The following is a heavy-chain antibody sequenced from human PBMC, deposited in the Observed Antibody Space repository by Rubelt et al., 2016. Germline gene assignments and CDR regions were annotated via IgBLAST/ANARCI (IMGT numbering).Heavy chain of an antibody. CDR1: GGSFSDYY. J-gene: IGHJ5*02. CDR3: ARQKTDSSGWYYWFDP. CDR2: ISPSGST. Sequence: QVHLQQWGAGLLKPSETLSLTCAVYGGSFSDYYWSWIRQPPGKGLEWLGEISPSGSTDYNPSLQSRVTISVNTSKNQFAWKLSCGAAAERAVYDCARQKTDSSGWYYWFDPWGQGTLVTVSS. D-gene: IGHD6-19*01. V-gene: IGHV4-34*01.